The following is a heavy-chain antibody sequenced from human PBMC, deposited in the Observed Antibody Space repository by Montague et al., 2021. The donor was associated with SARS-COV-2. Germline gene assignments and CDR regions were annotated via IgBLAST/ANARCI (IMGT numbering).Heavy chain of an antibody. Sequence: PALVKPTQTVTLTCTFSGFSLRTSGVGVGWIRQPPGKALEWLSLIYWDDDKRHSPSLKTRLTTTKDTSQNQVVLTLTNMDPMDTATYFCVHWCQYVSLIRGFMSDKRRFYFDFWGQGILVTVSS. D-gene: IGHD3-10*01. CDR1: GFSLRTSGVG. CDR3: VHWCQYVSLIRGFMSDKRRFYFDF. V-gene: IGHV2-5*02. CDR2: IYWDDDK. J-gene: IGHJ4*02.